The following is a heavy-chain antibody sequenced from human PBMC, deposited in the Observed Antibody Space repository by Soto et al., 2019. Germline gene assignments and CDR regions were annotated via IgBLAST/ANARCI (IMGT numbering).Heavy chain of an antibody. D-gene: IGHD3-10*01. CDR2: IKSGTDGGTT. CDR3: ATGGDALVQGIIVGYCAY. J-gene: IGHJ4*02. V-gene: IGHV3-15*01. Sequence: EVQLVESGGGLVKPGGSLRLSCAVSGFTFSNAWMTWVRQAPGKGLEWVGRIKSGTDGGTTDYAVPVKGRFTISRDDSINTPYLEMNSLKTEDTAVYDCATGGDALVQGIIVGYCAYWGQGTLVTVSS. CDR1: GFTFSNAW.